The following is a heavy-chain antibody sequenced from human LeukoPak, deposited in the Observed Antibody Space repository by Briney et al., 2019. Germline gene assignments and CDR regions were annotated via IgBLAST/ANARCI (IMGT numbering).Heavy chain of an antibody. D-gene: IGHD3-3*01. CDR3: ARGLASGYPPIPFDY. J-gene: IGHJ4*02. V-gene: IGHV4-39*07. CDR1: GCSISSSSYY. CDR2: IYYSGST. Sequence: SETLSLTCTVSGCSISSSSYYWGWLRQPPGKGLEWIGSIYYSGSTYYHPSLKRRITISVDTSKNQFSLMLDSVTAADTAVYYCARGLASGYPPIPFDYWGQGTLVTVSS.